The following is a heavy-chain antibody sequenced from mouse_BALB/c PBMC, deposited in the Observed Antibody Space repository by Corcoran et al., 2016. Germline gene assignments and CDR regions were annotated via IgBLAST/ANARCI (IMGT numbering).Heavy chain of an antibody. Sequence: EVQLQQSGAELVKPGASVKLSCTASGFNIKDTYMHWVKQRPEQGLEWIGRIDPANGNTKYDPKFQGKATITADTSSNTAYLQLSSLTSEDTAVYYWTRGLRHAMDYWGQGTSVTVSS. J-gene: IGHJ4*01. CDR2: IDPANGNT. CDR3: TRGLRHAMDY. V-gene: IGHV14-3*02. CDR1: GFNIKDTY. D-gene: IGHD2-2*01.